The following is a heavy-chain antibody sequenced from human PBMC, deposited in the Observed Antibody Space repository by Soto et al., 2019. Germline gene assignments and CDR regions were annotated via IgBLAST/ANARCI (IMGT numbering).Heavy chain of an antibody. CDR3: TSRPSGMTYHAVFDF. Sequence: QWVAAIKPDGSETFYVDSVKGRFTISRDNARNSLFLQMDSLRAEDTAVYYCTSRPSGMTYHAVFDFWGQGTLVTVSS. CDR2: IKPDGSET. D-gene: IGHD2-21*02. V-gene: IGHV3-7*03. J-gene: IGHJ4*02.